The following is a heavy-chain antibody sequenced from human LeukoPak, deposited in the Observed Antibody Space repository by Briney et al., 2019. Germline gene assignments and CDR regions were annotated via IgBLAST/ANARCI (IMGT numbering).Heavy chain of an antibody. J-gene: IGHJ4*02. CDR2: ISAYNGNT. V-gene: IGHV1-18*01. CDR3: AGVGRSSGWYPFDY. D-gene: IGHD6-19*01. Sequence: GASVKVSCKASVYTFTSYGISWVRQAPGQGLEWMGWISAYNGNTNYAQKLQGRVTMTTDTSTSTAYMELRSLRSEDTAVYYCAGVGRSSGWYPFDYWGQGTLVTVSS. CDR1: VYTFTSYG.